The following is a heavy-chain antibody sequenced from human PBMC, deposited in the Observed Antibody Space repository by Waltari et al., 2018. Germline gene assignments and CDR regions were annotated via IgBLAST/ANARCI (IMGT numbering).Heavy chain of an antibody. CDR3: ATRYDSSGYYDY. Sequence: QVQLVQSGAEVKKPGASVKVSCKTSGYTFPTYGIDWVRQAPGQRPEWMGGIIPIFGTANYAQKFQGRVTITADKSTSTAYMELSSLRSEDTAVYYCATRYDSSGYYDYWGQGTLVTVSS. D-gene: IGHD3-22*01. V-gene: IGHV1-69*06. J-gene: IGHJ4*02. CDR2: IIPIFGTA. CDR1: GYTFPTYG.